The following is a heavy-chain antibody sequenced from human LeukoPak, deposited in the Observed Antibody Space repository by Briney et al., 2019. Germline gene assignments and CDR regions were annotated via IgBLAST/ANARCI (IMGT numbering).Heavy chain of an antibody. CDR2: INPSGGST. D-gene: IGHD3-3*01. CDR1: GYTFTSYY. V-gene: IGHV1-46*01. Sequence: ASVKVSCKASGYTFTSYYMHWVRQAPGQGLEWMGIINPSGGSTSYAQKFQGRVTMTRDTSTSTVYMELSSLRSEDTAVYYCARVIGNDFWSGYYRAADYYYMDVWGKGTTVTVSS. CDR3: ARVIGNDFWSGYYRAADYYYMDV. J-gene: IGHJ6*03.